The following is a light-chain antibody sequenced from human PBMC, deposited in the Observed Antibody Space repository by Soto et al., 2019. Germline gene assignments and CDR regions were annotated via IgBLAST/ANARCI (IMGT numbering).Light chain of an antibody. CDR1: SNDVGNYNY. Sequence: QSALTQPASVSGSPGQSITISCTGNSNDVGNYNYVSWYQDHPGKAPKLIIYDVNNRPSGVSNRFSGSKSGNTASLTISGLQPEDEADYYCSSLTVNSTLYVFGSGTKLTVL. J-gene: IGLJ1*01. V-gene: IGLV2-14*03. CDR2: DVN. CDR3: SSLTVNSTLYV.